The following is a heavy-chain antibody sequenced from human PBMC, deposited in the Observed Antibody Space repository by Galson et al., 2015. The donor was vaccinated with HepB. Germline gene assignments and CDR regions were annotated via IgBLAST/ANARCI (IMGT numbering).Heavy chain of an antibody. CDR3: ARGDIVGYYVDV. CDR2: IIPMFATV. J-gene: IGHJ6*03. V-gene: IGHV1-69*13. CDR1: GGTFSSYA. Sequence: SVKVSCKASGGTFSSYAISWVRQAPGQGLEWVGGIIPMFATVKYAQKFQGRVTITADESTSTAYMELNSLRAEDTAMYYCARGDIVGYYVDVWGKGTTVTVTS. D-gene: IGHD2-21*01.